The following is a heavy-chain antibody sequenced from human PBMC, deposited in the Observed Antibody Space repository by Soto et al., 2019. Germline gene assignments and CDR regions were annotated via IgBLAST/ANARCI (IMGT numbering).Heavy chain of an antibody. J-gene: IGHJ4*02. CDR1: GYTFTSYG. Sequence: QVQLVQSGAEVKKPGASVKVSCKASGYTFTSYGISWVRQAPGQGLEWMGWINPYNGNTNYAQKLQGRVTMTTDPSTSTAYMELRSLRSDATAVYYCARDVGYGLIDYWGQGTRVTVSS. CDR3: ARDVGYGLIDY. D-gene: IGHD5-18*01. V-gene: IGHV1-18*01. CDR2: INPYNGNT.